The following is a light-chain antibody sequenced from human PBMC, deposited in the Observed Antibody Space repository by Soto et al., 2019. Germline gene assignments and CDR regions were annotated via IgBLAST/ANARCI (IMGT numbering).Light chain of an antibody. Sequence: DIQMTQSPSSLSASVGDRVTITCRASQSISSYLNWYQQKPGKAPKLLIYAAYSLQSGVHSRFSGSGSGTDFTLTISSLQPEDFATYYCKQSYSTPDTFGQGTRLDI. J-gene: IGKJ5*01. CDR3: KQSYSTPDT. V-gene: IGKV1-39*01. CDR2: AAY. CDR1: QSISSY.